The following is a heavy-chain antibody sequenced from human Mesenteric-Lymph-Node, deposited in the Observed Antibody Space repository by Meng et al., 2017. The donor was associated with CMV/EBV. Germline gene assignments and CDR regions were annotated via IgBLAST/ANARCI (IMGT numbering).Heavy chain of an antibody. Sequence: GGSLRLSCAASGFTFSSYSMNWVRQAPGKGLEWVSSISSSSSYIYYADSVKGRFTISRDNAKNSLYLQMNSLRAEDTAVYYCARVLTVIRGSYFFDSWGQGTLVTVSS. D-gene: IGHD2/OR15-2a*01. CDR3: ARVLTVIRGSYFFDS. CDR2: ISSSSSYI. V-gene: IGHV3-21*01. CDR1: GFTFSSYS. J-gene: IGHJ4*02.